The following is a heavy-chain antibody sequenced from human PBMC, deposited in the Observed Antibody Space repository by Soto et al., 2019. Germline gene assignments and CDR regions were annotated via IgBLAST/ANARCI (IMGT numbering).Heavy chain of an antibody. CDR2: VIPIFGTA. Sequence: QVQLVQSGAEVKKPGSSVKVSCKASGGTFSSYAISWVRQAPGQGLEWMGGVIPIFGTANYAQKFQGRVTITADESTSTAYMELSSVRSEDTAVYYWAIHREPTSTGPYIDDWGQGTLVTVSS. V-gene: IGHV1-69*12. D-gene: IGHD4-4*01. J-gene: IGHJ4*02. CDR3: AIHREPTSTGPYIDD. CDR1: GGTFSSYA.